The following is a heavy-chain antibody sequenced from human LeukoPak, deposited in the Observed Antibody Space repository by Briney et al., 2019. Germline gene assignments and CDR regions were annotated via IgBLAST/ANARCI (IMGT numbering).Heavy chain of an antibody. CDR2: IRSKAYGGTT. CDR3: TSGGITMIAIED. V-gene: IGHV3-49*04. Sequence: GGSLRLSCTASGFTFGDYAMSWVRRAPGKGLEWVGFIRSKAYGGTTEYAASVKGRFTISRDDSKSIAYLQMNSLKTEDTAVYYCTSGGITMIAIEDWGQGTLVTVSS. J-gene: IGHJ4*02. CDR1: GFTFGDYA. D-gene: IGHD3-22*01.